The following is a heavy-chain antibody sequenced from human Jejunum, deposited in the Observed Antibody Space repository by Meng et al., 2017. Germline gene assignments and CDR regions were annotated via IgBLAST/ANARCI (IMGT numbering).Heavy chain of an antibody. V-gene: IGHV4-30-2*01. Sequence: QLQLQESGSGLVQPSHTLSLTCAVSGGSIRSGAYSWSWIRQPPGKGLEWIGHSYHTGSSNYNPSLESRVTISVDRSKNQFSLKLTSVTAADTAVYYCARASVGNCGGDCYSPHWFDPWGQGTLVTVSS. D-gene: IGHD2-21*02. CDR3: ARASVGNCGGDCYSPHWFDP. J-gene: IGHJ5*02. CDR2: SYHTGSS. CDR1: GGSIRSGAYS.